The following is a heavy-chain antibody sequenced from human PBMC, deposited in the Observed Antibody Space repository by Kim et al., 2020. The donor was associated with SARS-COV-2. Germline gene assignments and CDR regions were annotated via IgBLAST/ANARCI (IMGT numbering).Heavy chain of an antibody. D-gene: IGHD6-19*01. CDR1: GFTFRSYA. Sequence: GGSLRLSCAASGFTFRSYAMTWVRQAPGKGLEWVSTMSRSGSTYYADSVKGRFTVSRDNSKNTLYVQMNILRAEDTAIYYCVKGLTYSSGSGAFDIWGQG. J-gene: IGHJ3*02. CDR3: VKGLTYSSGSGAFDI. CDR2: MSRSGST. V-gene: IGHV3-23*01.